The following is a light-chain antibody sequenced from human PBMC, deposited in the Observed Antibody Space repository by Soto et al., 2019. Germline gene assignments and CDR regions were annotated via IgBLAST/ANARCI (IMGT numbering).Light chain of an antibody. Sequence: SYELTQPPSMSVSPGQTASITCSGDRLGDKFAGWYQQKAGQPPVLVIYQSAKRPSGIPDRFSGSISGNTATLTISGTQAMDEADYYCQACDSSAAGVFGGGTKLTV. CDR2: QSA. J-gene: IGLJ2*01. CDR3: QACDSSAAGV. V-gene: IGLV3-1*01. CDR1: RLGDKF.